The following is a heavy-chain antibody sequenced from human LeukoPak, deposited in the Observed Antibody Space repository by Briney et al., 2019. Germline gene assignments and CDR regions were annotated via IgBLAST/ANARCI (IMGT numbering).Heavy chain of an antibody. CDR2: IIPIFGTA. CDR1: GGTFSSYA. V-gene: IGHV1-69*05. D-gene: IGHD3-22*01. CDR3: VRDGSGYNSLDY. Sequence: ASVKVSCKASGGTFSSYAISWVRQAPGQGLEWMGGIIPIFGTANYAQKFQGRVTITTDESTSTAYMELSSLRSEDTAVYYCVRDGSGYNSLDYWGQGTLVTVS. J-gene: IGHJ4*02.